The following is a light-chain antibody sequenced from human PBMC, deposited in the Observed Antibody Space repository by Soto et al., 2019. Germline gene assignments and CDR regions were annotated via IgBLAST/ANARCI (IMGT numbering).Light chain of an antibody. J-gene: IGKJ3*01. CDR3: QQYYIYPPA. Sequence: DIQMTQSPSTLSASVGDRVTITCRASRDVRIYLAWYQQKPGKAPKLLIFQTSILEAGVPSRFSGSGSETDFSLAISGLQPEDSATYFCQQYYIYPPAFGPGTNVEI. CDR2: QTS. V-gene: IGKV1-5*03. CDR1: RDVRIY.